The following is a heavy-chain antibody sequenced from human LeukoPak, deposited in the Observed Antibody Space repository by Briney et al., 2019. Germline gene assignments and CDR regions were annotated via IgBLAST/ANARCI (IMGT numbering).Heavy chain of an antibody. CDR3: AKQRQLLYTSGWYWFDP. CDR2: IFYSGST. D-gene: IGHD6-19*01. Sequence: SETLSLTCTVSGGSISSGTYYWGWIRQPPGKGLEWIGGIFYSGSTYYNPSLKSRLTISVDTSKNQFSLKLNSVTAADTAVYYCAKQRQLLYTSGWYWFDPWGQGTLVTVSS. CDR1: GGSISSGTYY. V-gene: IGHV4-39*07. J-gene: IGHJ5*02.